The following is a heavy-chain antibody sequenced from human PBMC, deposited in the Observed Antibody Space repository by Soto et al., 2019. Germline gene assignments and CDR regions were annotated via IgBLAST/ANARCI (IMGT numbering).Heavy chain of an antibody. CDR3: ARAPYSNSPGWDFQH. D-gene: IGHD6-13*01. V-gene: IGHV1-18*01. J-gene: IGHJ1*01. CDR1: GYTFSNFG. Sequence: SVKVSCKASGYTFSNFGINWVRQAPGQGLEWMGWISAYNGDTNHAQQLQGRVTLTTDTSTSTAYMELRSLRSDDTAVYYCARAPYSNSPGWDFQHWGQGTLVTVSS. CDR2: ISAYNGDT.